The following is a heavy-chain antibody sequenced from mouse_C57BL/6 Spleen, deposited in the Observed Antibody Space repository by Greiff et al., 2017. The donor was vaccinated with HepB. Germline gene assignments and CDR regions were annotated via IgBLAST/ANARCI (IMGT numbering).Heavy chain of an antibody. CDR1: GFTFSDYG. J-gene: IGHJ4*01. Sequence: DVMLVESGGGLVKPGGSLKLSCAASGFTFSDYGMHWVRQAPEKGLEWVAYISSGSSTIYYADTVKGRFTISRDNAKNTLFLQMTSLRSEDTAMYYCARWITTVVATDAMDYWGQGTSVTVSS. V-gene: IGHV5-17*01. CDR2: ISSGSSTI. D-gene: IGHD1-1*01. CDR3: ARWITTVVATDAMDY.